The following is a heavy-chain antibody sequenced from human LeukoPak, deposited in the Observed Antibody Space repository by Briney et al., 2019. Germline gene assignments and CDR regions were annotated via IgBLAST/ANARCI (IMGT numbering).Heavy chain of an antibody. D-gene: IGHD6-13*01. Sequence: PGGSLRLSCAASGFTFSNAWMSWVRQAPGKGLEWVGRIKSKTDGGTTDYATPVNGRFTISRDDSKNTLYLQMNSLRAEDTAVYYCARVGFESSSWHPTNYYYYYMDVWGTGTTVTVSS. CDR1: GFTFSNAW. CDR2: IKSKTDGGTT. J-gene: IGHJ6*03. CDR3: ARVGFESSSWHPTNYYYYYMDV. V-gene: IGHV3-15*01.